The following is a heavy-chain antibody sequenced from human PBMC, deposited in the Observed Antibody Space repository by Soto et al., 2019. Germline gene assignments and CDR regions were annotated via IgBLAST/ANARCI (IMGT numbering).Heavy chain of an antibody. CDR3: AKTRLYDNNDYHRDGFDV. CDR1: GFRFWTYS. Sequence: EVKLLESGGGLVQPGESLRLSCAASGFRFWTYSMSWVRQAPGKGLEWVSGISGDGSATSYADSLKGRFTVSRDNSKDTLFLQINTLRAEDTAVYYCAKTRLYDNNDYHRDGFDVWGPGTAVTVS. V-gene: IGHV3-23*01. D-gene: IGHD5-12*01. J-gene: IGHJ3*01. CDR2: ISGDGSAT.